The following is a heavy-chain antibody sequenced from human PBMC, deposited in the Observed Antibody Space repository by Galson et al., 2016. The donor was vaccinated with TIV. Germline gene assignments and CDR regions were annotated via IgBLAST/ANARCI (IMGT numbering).Heavy chain of an antibody. V-gene: IGHV1-3*01. Sequence: SVKVSCKASGYTFTSYTMHWVRQAPGQRLEWMGWINVYNGNTRYSQKFRDRVTITRDTSATTAYMETYMELSSLKSEDTAVYHCVRARVKHFDFWGQGTLVTVSS. CDR3: VRARVKHFDF. CDR1: GYTFTSYT. J-gene: IGHJ4*02. CDR2: INVYNGNT.